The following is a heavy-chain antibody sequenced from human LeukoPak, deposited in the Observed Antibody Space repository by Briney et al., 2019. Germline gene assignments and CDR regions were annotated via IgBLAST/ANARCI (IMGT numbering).Heavy chain of an antibody. V-gene: IGHV4-4*07. J-gene: IGHJ4*02. Sequence: PSETLSLTCAVSGGSISSSYYWSWIRQPAGKGLDWIGRIYNSGGTNYNPSLKSRVTISVDTSKNQFSLKLSSVTAADTAVYYCARGRRFIAVAGLDYWGQGTLVTVSS. CDR2: IYNSGGT. D-gene: IGHD6-19*01. CDR3: ARGRRFIAVAGLDY. CDR1: GGSISSSYY.